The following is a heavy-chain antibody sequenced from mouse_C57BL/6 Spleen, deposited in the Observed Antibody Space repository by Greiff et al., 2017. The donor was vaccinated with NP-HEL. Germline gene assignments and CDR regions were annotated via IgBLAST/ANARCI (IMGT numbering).Heavy chain of an antibody. V-gene: IGHV3-6*01. Sequence: ESGPGLVKPSQSLSLTCSVTGYSITSGYYWNWIRQFPGNKLEWMGYISYDGSNNYNPSLKNRISITRDTSKNQFFLKLNSVTTEDTATYYCASYGKGFDYWGQGTTLTVSS. CDR1: GYSITSGYY. CDR2: ISYDGSN. CDR3: ASYGKGFDY. D-gene: IGHD2-1*01. J-gene: IGHJ2*01.